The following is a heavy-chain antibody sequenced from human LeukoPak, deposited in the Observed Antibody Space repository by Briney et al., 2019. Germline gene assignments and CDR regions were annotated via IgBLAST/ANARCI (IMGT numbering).Heavy chain of an antibody. D-gene: IGHD2-2*01. CDR3: ARDKKGTSCYDY. CDR2: IYYSGST. J-gene: IGHJ4*02. V-gene: IGHV4-61*08. Sequence: SETLSLTCTVSGGSISSGGYYWSWIRQHPGKGLVWIRFIYYSGSTTYNPSFKSRVTISVDTSKNQFSLKLSSVTAADTAVYYCARDKKGTSCYDYWGQGTLVTVSS. CDR1: GGSISSGGYY.